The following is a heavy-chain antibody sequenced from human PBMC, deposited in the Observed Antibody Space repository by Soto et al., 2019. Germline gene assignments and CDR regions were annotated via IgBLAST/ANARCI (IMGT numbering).Heavy chain of an antibody. CDR2: IKSKTDGGTT. CDR3: TTVSRAITIFGVVTGGGMDV. J-gene: IGHJ6*02. CDR1: GFTFSNAW. D-gene: IGHD3-3*01. V-gene: IGHV3-15*07. Sequence: GSLRLSCAASGFTFSNAWMNWVRQAPGKGLEWVGRIKSKTDGGTTDYAAPVKGRFTISRDDSKNTLYLQMNSLKTEDTAVYYCTTVSRAITIFGVVTGGGMDVWGQGTTVTVSS.